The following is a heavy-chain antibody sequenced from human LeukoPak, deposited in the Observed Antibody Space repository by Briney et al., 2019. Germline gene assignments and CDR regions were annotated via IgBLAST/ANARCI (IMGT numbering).Heavy chain of an antibody. CDR3: ARVPVGYSSGWYRGNYFDY. CDR1: GYTFTSYG. Sequence: ASVKVSCKASGYTFTSYGISWVRQAPGQGLEWMGWISAYNGNTNYAQKLQGRVTMTTDTSTSTAYMELRRLRSDDTAVYYCARVPVGYSSGWYRGNYFDYWGQGTLVTVSS. CDR2: ISAYNGNT. J-gene: IGHJ4*02. V-gene: IGHV1-18*01. D-gene: IGHD6-19*01.